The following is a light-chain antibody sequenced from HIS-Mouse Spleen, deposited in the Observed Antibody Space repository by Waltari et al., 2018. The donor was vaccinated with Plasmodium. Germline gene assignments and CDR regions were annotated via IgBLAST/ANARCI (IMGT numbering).Light chain of an antibody. CDR3: CSYAGSSTYV. Sequence: QSALTQPVSVSGSPGQSITISCTGHSSDVGSYNLVSWYQQHPGKAPKLMIYEGSKRPSGVSNRFSGSKSGNTASLTISGLQAEDEADYYCCSYAGSSTYVFGTGTKVTVL. CDR2: EGS. J-gene: IGLJ1*01. CDR1: SSDVGSYNL. V-gene: IGLV2-23*01.